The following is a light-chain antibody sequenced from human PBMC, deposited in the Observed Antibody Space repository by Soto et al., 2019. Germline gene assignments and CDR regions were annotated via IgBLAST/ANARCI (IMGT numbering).Light chain of an antibody. CDR3: QQCDSWPWT. Sequence: EVVMTQSPVTLSVSLGQRATLSCRASQTVSSHIAWYQQKPGQAPRLLISGVFVRATGIPGRFSGSGSGTEFTLTISSLQSGDFATYYCQQCDSWPWTFGQGTKVEMK. CDR1: QTVSSH. J-gene: IGKJ1*01. CDR2: GVF. V-gene: IGKV3D-15*01.